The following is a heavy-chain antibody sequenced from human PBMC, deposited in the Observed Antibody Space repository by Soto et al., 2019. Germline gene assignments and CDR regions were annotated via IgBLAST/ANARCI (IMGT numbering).Heavy chain of an antibody. Sequence: ASVKVSCKASGYTFTSYYIHWVRQAPGQGHEWMGIFNPTGDTASYAQKLQGRVTMTRDTSTGTAYMELGSLRSEVTAVYYCARGGRIVDTGIGYYYYHAMDVWGQGTTVTVSS. J-gene: IGHJ6*02. CDR2: FNPTGDTA. D-gene: IGHD5-18*01. CDR3: ARGGRIVDTGIGYYYYHAMDV. V-gene: IGHV1-46*01. CDR1: GYTFTSYY.